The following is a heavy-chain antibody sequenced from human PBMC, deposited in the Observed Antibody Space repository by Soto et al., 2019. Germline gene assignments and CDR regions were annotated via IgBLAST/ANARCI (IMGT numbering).Heavy chain of an antibody. V-gene: IGHV4-61*01. CDR1: GGSVSSGSYY. CDR3: ARDVLDGSGSYGNWFDP. D-gene: IGHD3-10*01. J-gene: IGHJ5*02. CDR2: IYYSGST. Sequence: QVQLQESGPGLVKPSETLSLTCTVSGGSVSSGSYYWSWIRQPPGKGLEWIGYIYYSGSTNYNPPLTSRVTISVDTSKNQFSLKLSSVTAADTAVYYCARDVLDGSGSYGNWFDPWGQGTLVTVSS.